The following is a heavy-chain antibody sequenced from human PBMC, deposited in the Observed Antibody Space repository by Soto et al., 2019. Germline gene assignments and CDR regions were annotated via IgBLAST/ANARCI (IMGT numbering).Heavy chain of an antibody. CDR2: INSIGDNT. D-gene: IGHD3-10*01. CDR1: GFTFSRYS. V-gene: IGHV3-64D*08. J-gene: IGHJ5*02. Sequence: GGSLRLSCSGSGFTFSRYSLMWFRQAPGKGLEYVSTINSIGDNTWYAGSVKGRFTTSRDNSMNTVYLQMSSLRSEDTSVYYCLTCDHQRRELPGGWGPDHWGQGTLVTVSS. CDR3: LTCDHQRRELPGGWGPDH.